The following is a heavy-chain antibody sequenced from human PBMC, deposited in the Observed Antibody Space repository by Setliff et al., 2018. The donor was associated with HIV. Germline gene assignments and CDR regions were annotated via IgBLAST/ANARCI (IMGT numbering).Heavy chain of an antibody. Sequence: GSGPTLVNPTATLTLTCTFSGFSLRTSGVGVGWIRQPPGKALEWLALIYWDDDKYYSPSLKSRLTITKDTSKNQVVLTLTNMDPVDTATYYCAHRTQAYGYSYGYPAHYFDYWGQGTLVTVSS. V-gene: IGHV2-5*02. D-gene: IGHD5-18*01. CDR2: IYWDDDK. CDR1: GFSLRTSGVG. CDR3: AHRTQAYGYSYGYPAHYFDY. J-gene: IGHJ4*02.